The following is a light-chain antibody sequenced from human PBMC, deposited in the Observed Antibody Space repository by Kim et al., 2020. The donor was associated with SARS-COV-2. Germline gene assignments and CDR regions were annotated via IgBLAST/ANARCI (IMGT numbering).Light chain of an antibody. V-gene: IGLV2-23*01. CDR1: SSDVGNYNF. J-gene: IGLJ3*02. Sequence: GQLITISCTGASSDVGNYNFVSWYQHHPGKAPKLIIYEGNKRPSGVSNRFSGSKSGNTASLTISGLQAEDEANYYCCSFVNTNTWVFGGGTQLTVL. CDR2: EGN. CDR3: CSFVNTNTWV.